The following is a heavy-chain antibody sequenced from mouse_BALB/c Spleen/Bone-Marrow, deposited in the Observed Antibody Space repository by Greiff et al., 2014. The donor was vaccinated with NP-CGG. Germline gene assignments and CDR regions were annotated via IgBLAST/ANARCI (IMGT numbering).Heavy chain of an antibody. V-gene: IGHV1S29*02. J-gene: IGHJ3*01. D-gene: IGHD4-1*01. CDR1: GNTFTVYK. Sequence: GQLKEAGPEMGGTGASGKIFFKAFGNTFTVYKIFLGEESPWKRLEWIGYIYPYSGGTGYNQKFKSKATLTVDNSSTTAYMELRSLTSEDSAVYYCARGNWDFAYWGQGTLVTVST. CDR3: ARGNWDFAY. CDR2: IYPYSGGT.